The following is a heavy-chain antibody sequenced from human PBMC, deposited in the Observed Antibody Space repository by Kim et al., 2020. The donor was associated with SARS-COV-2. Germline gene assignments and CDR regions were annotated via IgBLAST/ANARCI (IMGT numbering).Heavy chain of an antibody. Sequence: GGSLRLSCAASGFTFSSYAMHWVRQAPGKGLEWVAIISYDGNNKYYADSVKGRFTISRDNSKNTLYVQMNSLRAEDTAVYYCARMVAAAGSLDVWGHGTT. J-gene: IGHJ6*02. CDR2: ISYDGNNK. V-gene: IGHV3-30*04. CDR1: GFTFSSYA. CDR3: ARMVAAAGSLDV. D-gene: IGHD6-13*01.